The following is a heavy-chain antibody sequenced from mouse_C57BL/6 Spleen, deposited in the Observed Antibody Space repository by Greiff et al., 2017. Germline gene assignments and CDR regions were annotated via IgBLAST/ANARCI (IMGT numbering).Heavy chain of an antibody. Sequence: EVQLQQSGPGLVKPSQSLSLTCSVTGYSITSGYYWNWIRQFPGNKLEWMGYISYDGSNNYNPSLKNRISITRDTSKNQFFLKLNSVTTEDTATYYCARREYWYFDVWGTGTTVTVSS. V-gene: IGHV3-6*01. CDR1: GYSITSGYY. CDR3: ARREYWYFDV. CDR2: ISYDGSN. J-gene: IGHJ1*03.